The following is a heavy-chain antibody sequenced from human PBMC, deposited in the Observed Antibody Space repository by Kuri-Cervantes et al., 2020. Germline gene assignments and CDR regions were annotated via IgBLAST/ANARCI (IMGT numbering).Heavy chain of an antibody. CDR3: AVGFKAYYYYGMDV. J-gene: IGHJ6*02. Sequence: SETLSLTCTVSGGSISSHYWSWFRQPPGKGLEYIGYVYYSGSTNYNPSLKSRVTMSVDMSKNQFSLKLSSVTAADTAVYYCAVGFKAYYYYGMDVWGQGTTVTVSS. V-gene: IGHV4-59*08. D-gene: IGHD2-2*01. CDR1: GGSISSHY. CDR2: VYYSGST.